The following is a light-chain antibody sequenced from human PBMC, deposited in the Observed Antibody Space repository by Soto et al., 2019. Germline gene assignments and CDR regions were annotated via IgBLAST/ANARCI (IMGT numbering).Light chain of an antibody. CDR3: LQHNSYPLT. V-gene: IGKV1-17*01. J-gene: IGKJ1*01. CDR2: AAS. Sequence: DSHMAQSPFFLFESVIEVVTETCRASKGISNALGWYQQKPGKAPKRLIYAASSLQSGVPPRFSGSGSGTEFTLTISSLQPEDFATYYCLQHNSYPLTFGQGTKVDI. CDR1: KGISNA.